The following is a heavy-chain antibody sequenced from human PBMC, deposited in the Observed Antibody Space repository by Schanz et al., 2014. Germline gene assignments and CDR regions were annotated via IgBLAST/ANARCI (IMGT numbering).Heavy chain of an antibody. Sequence: QVQLVQSGAEVKGPGASVKVSCKASGYRFTPFPIHWVRQAPGQGLEWMGWINGYNGHTLYAQKFQDRLTMTRDASTSTVYMELSSLRSEDTAVYYCARDGVDAAAGGNYWGQGTLVTVSS. CDR3: ARDGVDAAAGGNY. CDR2: INGYNGHT. V-gene: IGHV1-46*03. J-gene: IGHJ4*02. D-gene: IGHD6-13*01. CDR1: GYRFTPFP.